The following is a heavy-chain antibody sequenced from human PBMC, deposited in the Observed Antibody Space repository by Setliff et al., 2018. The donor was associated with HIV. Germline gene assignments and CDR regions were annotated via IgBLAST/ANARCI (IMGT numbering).Heavy chain of an antibody. CDR1: GGSISSYY. J-gene: IGHJ1*01. Sequence: PSETLSLTCTVSGGSISSYYWSWIRQPAGKGLEWIGRIFTSGSTNYNPSLKSRVTMSVDTSKNQFSLRLSSVTAADTAVYYCARARRAGSGPKYFQHWGQGTLVTVSS. V-gene: IGHV4-4*07. CDR2: IFTSGST. CDR3: ARARRAGSGPKYFQH. D-gene: IGHD2-15*01.